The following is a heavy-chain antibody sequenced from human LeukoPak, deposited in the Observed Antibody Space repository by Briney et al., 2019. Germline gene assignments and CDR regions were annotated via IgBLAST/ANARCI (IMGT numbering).Heavy chain of an antibody. D-gene: IGHD3-9*01. CDR1: GFTFSIYG. Sequence: GGSLRLSCAASGFTFSIYGMHWVRQAPGKGLEWVAVIWYDGSKKFYEDSVKGRFTISRDNSKNTLYLQMNSLRAEDTAVYYCAREGVPYYDISNWFDPWGQGTLVTVSS. J-gene: IGHJ5*02. V-gene: IGHV3-33*01. CDR3: AREGVPYYDISNWFDP. CDR2: IWYDGSKK.